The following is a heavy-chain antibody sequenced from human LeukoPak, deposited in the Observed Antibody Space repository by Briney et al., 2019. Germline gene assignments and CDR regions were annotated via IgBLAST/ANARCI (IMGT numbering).Heavy chain of an antibody. D-gene: IGHD3-10*01. V-gene: IGHV4-59*11. J-gene: IGHJ3*02. CDR2: IYYSGST. CDR3: AKSNGYGLVDI. Sequence: SETLSLTCTVSGGSINNHYWSWIRQPPGKGLEWIGNIYYSGSTYYSPSLKSRVTISLDTSRNQFSLKLNSVTAADTAVYYCAKSNGYGLVDIWGQGTMVTVSS. CDR1: GGSINNHY.